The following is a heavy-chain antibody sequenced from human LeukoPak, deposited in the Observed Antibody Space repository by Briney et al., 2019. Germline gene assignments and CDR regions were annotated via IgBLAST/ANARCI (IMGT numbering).Heavy chain of an antibody. Sequence: GGSLRLSCAASGFTFSDYYMSWIRQAPGKGLEWISYITSRGSTIYYADSVKGRFTISRDNSKNTLYLQMNSLRAEDTAVYYCARADGDYPGAFDIWGQGTMVTVSS. V-gene: IGHV3-11*01. D-gene: IGHD4-17*01. CDR3: ARADGDYPGAFDI. CDR1: GFTFSDYY. CDR2: ITSRGSTI. J-gene: IGHJ3*02.